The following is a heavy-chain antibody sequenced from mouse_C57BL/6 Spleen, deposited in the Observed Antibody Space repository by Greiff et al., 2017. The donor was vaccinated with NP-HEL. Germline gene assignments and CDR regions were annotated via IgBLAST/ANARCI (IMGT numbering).Heavy chain of an antibody. J-gene: IGHJ3*01. D-gene: IGHD2-3*01. CDR3: ARTRDGDDVFAY. Sequence: QVQLKQPGAELVRPGASVKMSCTASGYTFTSYTMHWVKQRPGQGLEWIGYINPSSGYTNYNQKFKDKATLTADKSSSTAYMQLSSLTSEDSAVYYCARTRDGDDVFAYWGQGTLVTVSA. CDR2: INPSSGYT. CDR1: GYTFTSYT. V-gene: IGHV1-4*01.